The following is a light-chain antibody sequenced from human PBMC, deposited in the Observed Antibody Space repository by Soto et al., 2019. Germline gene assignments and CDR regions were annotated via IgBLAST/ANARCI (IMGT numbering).Light chain of an antibody. CDR1: SSDVGGYNY. V-gene: IGLV2-11*01. J-gene: IGLJ1*01. CDR2: DVS. CDR3: CSYAXSYTLYV. Sequence: QSVLTQPRSVSGSPGQSVTISCTGTSSDVGGYNYVSWHQQHPGKAPKLMIYDVSKRPSGVPDRFSGSKSGNTASLTISGLQAEDEADYYCCSYAXSYTLYVFGTGTKVTVL.